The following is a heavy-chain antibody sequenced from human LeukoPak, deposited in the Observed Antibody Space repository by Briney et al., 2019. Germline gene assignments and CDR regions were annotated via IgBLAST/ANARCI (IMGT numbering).Heavy chain of an antibody. CDR2: IYTSGNT. CDR1: GDSISSGSYY. Sequence: SQTLSLTCTVSGDSISSGSYYWSWIRQPAGKGLEWIGRIYTSGNTNYNPSLKSRVTISVDTSKNQFSLKLSSVTAADTAVYYCARANDFWNAPDIWGQGTMVTVSS. J-gene: IGHJ3*02. V-gene: IGHV4-61*02. CDR3: ARANDFWNAPDI. D-gene: IGHD3-3*01.